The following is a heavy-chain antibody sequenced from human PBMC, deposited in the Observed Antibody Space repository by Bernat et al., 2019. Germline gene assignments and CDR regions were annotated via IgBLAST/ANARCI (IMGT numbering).Heavy chain of an antibody. D-gene: IGHD2-8*01. CDR3: ARDLMVYAIRDY. Sequence: EVQLVESGGGLVQPGGSLRLSCAVSGFTVSSNYMAWVRQAPGKGLEWVSYISSSSSTIYYADSVKGRFTISRDNAKNSLYLQMNSLRAEDTAVYYCARDLMVYAIRDYWGQGTLVTVSS. CDR2: ISSSSSTI. J-gene: IGHJ4*02. V-gene: IGHV3-48*01. CDR1: GFTVSSNY.